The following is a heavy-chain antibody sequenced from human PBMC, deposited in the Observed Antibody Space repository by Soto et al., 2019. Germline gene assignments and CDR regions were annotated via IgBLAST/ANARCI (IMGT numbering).Heavy chain of an antibody. Sequence: EVQLVESGGGLVQPGGSLRLSCAASGFTFTTFSMDWVRQAPGKGLEWVSYIHSSSTTIFYADSVKGRFTVSRDNAKNSLYVQKNSGRVEETAVYYWARGNYCGGDRCTVGPNGFAPGARGPLAPVS. CDR3: ARGNYCGGDRCTVGPNGFAP. CDR1: GFTFTTFS. D-gene: IGHD2-21*01. V-gene: IGHV3-48*01. J-gene: IGHJ5*02. CDR2: IHSSSTTI.